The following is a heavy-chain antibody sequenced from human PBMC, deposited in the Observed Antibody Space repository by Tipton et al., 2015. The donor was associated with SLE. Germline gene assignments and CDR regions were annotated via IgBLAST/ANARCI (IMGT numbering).Heavy chain of an antibody. CDR3: AKDSSATYYYDSSGYPDVFDI. D-gene: IGHD3-22*01. J-gene: IGHJ3*02. Sequence: SLRLSCAASGFTFSSYAMNWVRQAPGKGLEWVSAMSGSGGITYYADSVKGRFTISRDNSKNTLYLQMNSLRAEDTAVYYCAKDSSATYYYDSSGYPDVFDIWGQGTMVTVSS. CDR1: GFTFSSYA. CDR2: MSGSGGIT. V-gene: IGHV3-23*01.